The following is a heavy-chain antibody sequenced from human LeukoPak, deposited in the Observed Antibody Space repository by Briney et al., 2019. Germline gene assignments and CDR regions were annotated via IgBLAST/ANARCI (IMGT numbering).Heavy chain of an antibody. CDR2: ISYDGSNK. Sequence: GRSLRLSCAASGFTLSSYAMHWVRQAPGKGLEWVAVISYDGSNKYYADSVKGRFTISRDNSKNTLYLQMNSLRAEDTAVYYCARERLDSSGYYYGYFQHWGQGTLVTVSS. V-gene: IGHV3-30-3*01. D-gene: IGHD3-22*01. J-gene: IGHJ1*01. CDR1: GFTLSSYA. CDR3: ARERLDSSGYYYGYFQH.